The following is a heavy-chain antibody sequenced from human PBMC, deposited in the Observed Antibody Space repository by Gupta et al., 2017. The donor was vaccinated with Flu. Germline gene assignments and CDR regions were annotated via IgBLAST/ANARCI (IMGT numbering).Heavy chain of an antibody. CDR1: AYSFTSYW. D-gene: IGHD2-2*01. CDR3: ARQGFGPGAKGRRIDY. J-gene: IGHJ4*02. V-gene: IGHV5-51*01. Sequence: EVQLVQSGAEVKEPGESLKISCKGSAYSFTSYWIGWVRQMPGKGLEWMGIIYPGDSDTRYSPSFQGQVTISADKSITTAYLQWSSLKASDTAMYYCARQGFGPGAKGRRIDYWGQGTLVTVSS. CDR2: IYPGDSDT.